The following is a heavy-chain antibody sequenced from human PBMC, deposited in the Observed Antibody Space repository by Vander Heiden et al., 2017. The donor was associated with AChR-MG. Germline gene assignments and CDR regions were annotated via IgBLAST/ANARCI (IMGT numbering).Heavy chain of an antibody. CDR3: ARATSGSYEGNAEYLQH. CDR2: IKQDGREK. J-gene: IGHJ1*01. D-gene: IGHD1-26*01. Sequence: EVQLVASGGDLVQPGGSLIRPCAAPGFTSSSDWMSWVRQAPGRGLEWVANIKQDGREKYYVDSVKGRFTISRDNAKNSLYLQMNSLRAEDTAVYYCARATSGSYEGNAEYLQHWGQGTLVTVSS. V-gene: IGHV3-7*01. CDR1: GFTSSSDW.